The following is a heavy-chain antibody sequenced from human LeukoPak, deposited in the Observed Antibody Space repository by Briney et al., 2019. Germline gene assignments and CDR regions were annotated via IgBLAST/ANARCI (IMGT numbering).Heavy chain of an antibody. CDR3: ARGRVAYSAYYFDY. CDR2: IYYTGNT. D-gene: IGHD2-15*01. V-gene: IGHV4-59*01. CDR1: GDSITNYF. J-gene: IGHJ4*02. Sequence: SETLSLTCTVSGDSITNYFWSWIRHPPRKGLEWIGYIYYTGNTNYKPSLKSRVTISVDTSTNQFSLRLRSVTAADTAVYYCARGRVAYSAYYFDYWGRGTLVTVSS.